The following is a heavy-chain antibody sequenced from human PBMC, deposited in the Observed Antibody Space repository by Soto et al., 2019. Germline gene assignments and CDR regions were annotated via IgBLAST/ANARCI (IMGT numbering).Heavy chain of an antibody. D-gene: IGHD7-27*01. J-gene: IGHJ4*02. Sequence: QVQLVESGGGVVQPGRSLRLSCAASGFTFSSYAMHWVRQAPGKGLEWVAVIAYDGSNKYYADSVKGRFTISRDNSKNPMYLQMNSLRAADTAVYYCARDRDTGVFDYWGQGTLVTVSS. V-gene: IGHV3-30-3*01. CDR2: IAYDGSNK. CDR1: GFTFSSYA. CDR3: ARDRDTGVFDY.